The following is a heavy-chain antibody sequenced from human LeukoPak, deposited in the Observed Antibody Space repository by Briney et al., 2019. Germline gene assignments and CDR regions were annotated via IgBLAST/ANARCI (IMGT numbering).Heavy chain of an antibody. CDR3: ARSLVQHQIDY. V-gene: IGHV4-59*01. Sequence: MPSETLSLTCTVSGGSISSYYWSWIRQPPGKGLEWIGYIYYSGSTNYNPSLKSRVTISVDTSKNQFSLKLSSVTAADTAVYYCARSLVQHQIDYWGQGTLVTVSS. J-gene: IGHJ4*02. D-gene: IGHD2-8*02. CDR1: GGSISSYY. CDR2: IYYSGST.